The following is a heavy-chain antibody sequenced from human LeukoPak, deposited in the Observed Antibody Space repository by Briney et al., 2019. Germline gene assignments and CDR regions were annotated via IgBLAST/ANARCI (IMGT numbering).Heavy chain of an antibody. CDR3: AKDMYYDSSGPVFDY. CDR1: RFTFSNDG. Sequence: GEALRLSCAASRFTFSNDGMSWVRQAPAKGLEWVSTISGSGGNRHYADSVKGRFTISRDTSKNTMYLQINSPRAEDTAVYYCAKDMYYDSSGPVFDYWGQGTLVTVSS. J-gene: IGHJ4*02. V-gene: IGHV3-23*01. D-gene: IGHD3-22*01. CDR2: ISGSGGNR.